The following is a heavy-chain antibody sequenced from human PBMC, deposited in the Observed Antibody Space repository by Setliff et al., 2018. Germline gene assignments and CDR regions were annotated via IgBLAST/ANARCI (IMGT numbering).Heavy chain of an antibody. J-gene: IGHJ6*03. CDR2: IYIGGSA. Sequence: PSETLSLTCTVSGGSISSYYWSWIRQPAGKGLEWIGHIYIGGSANYNPSLKSRVTMSIDTSKNQFSLKLNSVTAADMAVYYCAREQWLDPPGYYYMDVWAKGNTGTVAS. CDR3: AREQWLDPPGYYYMDV. V-gene: IGHV4-4*07. D-gene: IGHD6-19*01. CDR1: GGSISSYY.